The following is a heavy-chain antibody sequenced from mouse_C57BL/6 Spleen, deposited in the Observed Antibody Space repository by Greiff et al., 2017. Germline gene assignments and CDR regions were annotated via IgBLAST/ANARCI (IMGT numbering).Heavy chain of an antibody. Sequence: EAGGGLVQPKGSLKLSCAASGFTFNPYAMHWVRLAHGKDLEWVARIRSKSSNYATYYADSVKDRFTISRDDSQSMLYLQMNNLKTEDTSMYYCVRESYDGDPAWFAYWAQGSLLTLPA. CDR1: GFTFNPYA. D-gene: IGHD2-3*01. V-gene: IGHV10-3*01. CDR3: VRESYDGDPAWFAY. J-gene: IGHJ3*01. CDR2: IRSKSSNYAT.